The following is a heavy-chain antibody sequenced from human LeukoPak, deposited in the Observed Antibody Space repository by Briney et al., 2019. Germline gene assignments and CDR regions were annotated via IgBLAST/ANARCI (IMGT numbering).Heavy chain of an antibody. CDR1: GFTFSSYS. CDR2: ITSSSSYI. CDR3: TILTYYYDSSSPKFDY. D-gene: IGHD3-22*01. Sequence: GGSLRLSCAASGFTFSSYSMNWVRQAPGKGLEWVSSITSSSSYIYYADSVKGRFTISRDNSKNTLYLQMNSLRAEDTAVYYCTILTYYYDSSSPKFDYWGQGTLVTVSS. V-gene: IGHV3-21*01. J-gene: IGHJ4*02.